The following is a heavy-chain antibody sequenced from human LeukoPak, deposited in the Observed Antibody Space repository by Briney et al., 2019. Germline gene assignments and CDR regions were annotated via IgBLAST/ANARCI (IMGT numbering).Heavy chain of an antibody. CDR3: ARAKYPGELSH. CDR1: GGSISSYY. CDR2: IYYSGST. Sequence: SXTLSLTCTVSGGSISSYYWSWIRQLPGKGLEWIGYIYYSGSTNYNPSLKSRVTISVDTSKNQFSLKLSSVTAADTTVYYCARAKYPGELSHWGQGTLVTVSS. V-gene: IGHV4-59*01. J-gene: IGHJ4*02. D-gene: IGHD3-16*02.